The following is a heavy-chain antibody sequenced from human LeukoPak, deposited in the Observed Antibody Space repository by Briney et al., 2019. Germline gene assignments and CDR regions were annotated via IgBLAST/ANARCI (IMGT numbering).Heavy chain of an antibody. CDR1: GFTFSSYA. V-gene: IGHV3-23*01. D-gene: IGHD6-6*01. CDR2: ISGSGGST. CDR3: ALSSSPCCFDY. J-gene: IGHJ4*02. Sequence: GGSLRLPCAASGFTFSSYAMSWVRQAPGKGLEWVSAISGSGGSTYYADSVKGRLTISRDNSKNTLYLQMNSLRAEDTAVYYCALSSSPCCFDYWGQGTLVTVSS.